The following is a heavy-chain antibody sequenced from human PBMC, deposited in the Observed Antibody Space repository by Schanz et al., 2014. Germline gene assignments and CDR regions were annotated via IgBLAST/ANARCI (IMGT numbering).Heavy chain of an antibody. CDR2: FKSNVDGGTT. J-gene: IGHJ4*02. Sequence: VQLVESGGGLIQPGGSLKLACAASGFSVTSNSMNWVRQAPGKGLEWVGRFKSNVDGGTTDYAAPVKGRFTISRDDSKNTLSLQMNSLKTEDTAVYYCTDGSARWGQGTLVTVSS. CDR3: TDGSAR. V-gene: IGHV3-15*01. D-gene: IGHD3-22*01. CDR1: GFSVTSNS.